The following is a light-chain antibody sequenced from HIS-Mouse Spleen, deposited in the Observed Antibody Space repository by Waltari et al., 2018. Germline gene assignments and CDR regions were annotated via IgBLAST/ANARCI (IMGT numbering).Light chain of an antibody. V-gene: IGLV1-47*01. CDR1: SSNIGRNY. CDR2: RNN. J-gene: IGLJ3*02. Sequence: QSVLTQPPSASGTPGQRVTISCSGSSSNIGRNYVSWYQHLPGTAPKLLIYRNNRRASGGPGRFSGSKSGTSAALAISGLRSEDEADYYCAAWDDSLSGPVFGGGTKLTVL. CDR3: AAWDDSLSGPV.